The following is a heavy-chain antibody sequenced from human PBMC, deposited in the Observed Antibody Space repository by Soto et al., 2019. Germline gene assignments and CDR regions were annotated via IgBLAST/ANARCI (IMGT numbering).Heavy chain of an antibody. J-gene: IGHJ4*02. CDR3: AASISIFGVVPF. D-gene: IGHD3-3*01. V-gene: IGHV4-61*01. CDR1: GGSVSRVSYY. CDR2: VYYSWST. Sequence: PSETLSLTCNVSGGSVSRVSYYWSWIRQSPGKGLEWIGYVYYSWSTNYNPSLKSRVTRSVDTSKNQFSLKLRSVTAADTAVYYCAASISIFGVVPFWGQGTLVTVSS.